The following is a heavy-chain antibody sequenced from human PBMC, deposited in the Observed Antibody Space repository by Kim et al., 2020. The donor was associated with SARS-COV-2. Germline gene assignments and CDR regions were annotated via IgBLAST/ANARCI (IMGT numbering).Heavy chain of an antibody. CDR3: ARDRDGDYVGSNWFDP. Sequence: GGSLRLSCAASGFTFSSYGMHWVRQAPGKGLEWVAVIWYDGSNKYYADSVKGRFTISRDNSKNTLYLQMNSLRAEDTAVYYCARDRDGDYVGSNWFDPWGQGTLVTVSS. D-gene: IGHD4-17*01. J-gene: IGHJ5*02. CDR2: IWYDGSNK. V-gene: IGHV3-33*01. CDR1: GFTFSSYG.